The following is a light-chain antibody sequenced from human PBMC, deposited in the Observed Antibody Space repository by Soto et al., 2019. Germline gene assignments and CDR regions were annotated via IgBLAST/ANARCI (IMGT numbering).Light chain of an antibody. J-gene: IGKJ1*01. Sequence: EIVLTPSPGTLSLSPGERATLSCRASQSVSSSYLAWYQQKPGQAPRLLIYGASSRATGIPDRFGGSGSGTDFTLTISRLEPEDFAVYYCQQYGSSPQTFGQGTKVDIK. CDR3: QQYGSSPQT. CDR2: GAS. CDR1: QSVSSSY. V-gene: IGKV3-20*01.